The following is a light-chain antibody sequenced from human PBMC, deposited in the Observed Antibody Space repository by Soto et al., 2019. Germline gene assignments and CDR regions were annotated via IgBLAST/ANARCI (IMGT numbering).Light chain of an antibody. J-gene: IGKJ1*01. CDR1: QSINSC. CDR3: QQYINYWT. CDR2: KAS. V-gene: IGKV1-5*03. Sequence: DLQMTQSPSTLSASVGDRVTITCRASQSINSCLAWYQQKPGKAPKLLIYKASSLESGVPSRFSGSGSGTEFTLTISSLQPDDFATYYCQQYINYWTFGQGTKVEIK.